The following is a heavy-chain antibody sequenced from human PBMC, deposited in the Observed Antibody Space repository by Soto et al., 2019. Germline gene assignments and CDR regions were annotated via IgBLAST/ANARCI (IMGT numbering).Heavy chain of an antibody. CDR2: IIPMTGTP. CDR1: GGIFSSFS. Sequence: QVQLVQSGAEVKTPGSSVEVSCKASGGIFSSFSITWVRQVPGHGLEWVGGIIPMTGTPNYAEKFQGRITLTADAATRTAYLVLSSLKSEDTAVYYCARGPILPGATSWLDPWGQGTVVIVSS. CDR3: ARGPILPGATSWLDP. V-gene: IGHV1-69*01. D-gene: IGHD2-2*01. J-gene: IGHJ5*02.